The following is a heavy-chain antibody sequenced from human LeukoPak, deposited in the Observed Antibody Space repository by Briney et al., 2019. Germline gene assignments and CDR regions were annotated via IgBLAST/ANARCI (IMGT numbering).Heavy chain of an antibody. CDR1: GFTFSSYA. CDR3: ARDRGYYDSSGYRGPHGMDV. V-gene: IGHV3-30-3*01. J-gene: IGHJ6*02. CDR2: ISYDGSNK. Sequence: GGSLRLSCAASGFTFSSYAMHWVRQAPGKGLEWVAVISYDGSNKYYADSVKGRFTISRDNSKNTLYLQMNSLRAEDTAVYYCARDRGYYDSSGYRGPHGMDVWGQGTTVTVSS. D-gene: IGHD3-22*01.